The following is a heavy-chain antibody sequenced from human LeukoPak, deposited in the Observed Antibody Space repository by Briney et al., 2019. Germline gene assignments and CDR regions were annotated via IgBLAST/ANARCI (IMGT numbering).Heavy chain of an antibody. D-gene: IGHD3-16*01. CDR1: GFTFSDYY. V-gene: IGHV3-11*03. Sequence: GGSLRLSCAASGFTFSDYYMSWVRQVPGKGLEWVSSISNTATNTHYADSMEGRLIISRDNSKNTLYLHMDSLRAEDTALYYCAPQLWDHPGPWGQGIPVTVSS. CDR2: ISNTATNT. J-gene: IGHJ5*02. CDR3: APQLWDHPGP.